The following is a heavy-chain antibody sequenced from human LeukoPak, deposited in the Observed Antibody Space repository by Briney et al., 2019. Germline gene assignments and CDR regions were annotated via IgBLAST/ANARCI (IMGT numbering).Heavy chain of an antibody. CDR2: ISGSGGST. CDR3: AKGAAAATRVWNDY. D-gene: IGHD6-13*01. V-gene: IGHV3-23*01. Sequence: GGSLRLSCVGSGFTFSSYAMSWVRQAPGKGLEWVSSISGSGGSTYYADSVKGRFTISRDSSINTLYLQMNSLRVEDTAVYYCAKGAAAATRVWNDYWGQGTLVTVSS. CDR1: GFTFSSYA. J-gene: IGHJ4*02.